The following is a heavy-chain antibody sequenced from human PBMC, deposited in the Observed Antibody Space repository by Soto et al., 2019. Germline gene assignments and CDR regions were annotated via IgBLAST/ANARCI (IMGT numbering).Heavy chain of an antibody. CDR3: ARVSYRLWD. CDR2: IYLGGSI. J-gene: IGHJ4*02. CDR1: GASISSYY. V-gene: IGHV4-59*01. Sequence: SETLSLTCSVSGASISSYYYTWIRQTPGKGLEWIGYIYLGGSINYNPSFKSRVIISVDTSKNQFSVRLSSVTAADTAVYYCARVSYRLWDWGQGTLVTVSS. D-gene: IGHD3-16*01.